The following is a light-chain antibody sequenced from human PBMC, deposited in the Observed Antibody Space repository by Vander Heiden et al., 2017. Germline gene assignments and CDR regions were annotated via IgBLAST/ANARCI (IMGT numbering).Light chain of an antibody. J-gene: IGKJ1*01. V-gene: IGKV2-28*01. CDR2: LGS. Sequence: DVVMTHSPLSLPVTPGEPASLSCRSSQSLLHSNGYNYLDWYLQKPGQSPQLLIYLGSSRASGVPDRFSGSGSGTDFTLKISRVEAEDVGVYYCMQALQTPRTFGQGTKVEIK. CDR3: MQALQTPRT. CDR1: QSLLHSNGYNY.